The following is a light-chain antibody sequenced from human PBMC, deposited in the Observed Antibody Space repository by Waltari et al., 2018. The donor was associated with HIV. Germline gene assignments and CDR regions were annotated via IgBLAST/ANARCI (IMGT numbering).Light chain of an antibody. V-gene: IGLV1-47*01. Sequence: QSMLTQQPSASGTPGQRVTISCSGSSPNIGSTYVYWYQQLPATAPKLLSFRNNQWPSGVLHRCSGSKSGTSASMAISGLRSEDDADYYGAACDDSHSVFGGGTKLTVL. J-gene: IGLJ3*02. CDR2: RNN. CDR3: AACDDSHSV. CDR1: SPNIGSTY.